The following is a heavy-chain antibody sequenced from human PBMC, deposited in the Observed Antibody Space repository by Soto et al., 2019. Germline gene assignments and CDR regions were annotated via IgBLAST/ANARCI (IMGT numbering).Heavy chain of an antibody. J-gene: IGHJ4*02. Sequence: QVQLVESGGGVVQRGRSLRLSCAASGFTFRSYGMYWVRQAPGKGLEWVAVISYDGTNKYYADSVKGRFTISGDNSKNTLSLQMNSLRAEDTAGYYCARGDSNSWSDYWGQGTLVTVSS. CDR2: ISYDGTNK. V-gene: IGHV3-30*01. D-gene: IGHD6-13*01. CDR1: GFTFRSYG. CDR3: ARGDSNSWSDY.